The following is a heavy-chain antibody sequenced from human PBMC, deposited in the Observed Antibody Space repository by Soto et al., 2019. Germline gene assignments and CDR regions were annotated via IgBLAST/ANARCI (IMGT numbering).Heavy chain of an antibody. CDR1: GYTFTSYA. CDR2: INAGNGNT. V-gene: IGHV1-3*01. CDR3: ARREVTYYYDSSGYYYYYYGMDV. D-gene: IGHD3-22*01. J-gene: IGHJ6*02. Sequence: QVQLVQSGAEVKKPGASVKVSCKASGYTFTSYAMHWVRQAPGQRLEWMGWINAGNGNTKYSQKFQGRVTITRDTSASTAYMELSSLRSEDTAVYYCARREVTYYYDSSGYYYYYYGMDVWGQGTTVTVSS.